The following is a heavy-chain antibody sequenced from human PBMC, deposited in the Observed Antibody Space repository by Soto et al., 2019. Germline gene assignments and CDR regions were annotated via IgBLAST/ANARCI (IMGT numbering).Heavy chain of an antibody. CDR2: MNPNSGNT. CDR3: ARGLSYCGGDCYSGSDAFDI. V-gene: IGHV1-8*01. J-gene: IGHJ3*02. Sequence: QVQLVQSGAEVKKPGASVKVSCKASGYTFTSYDINWVRQATGQGLEWMGWMNPNSGNTGYAQKFQGRVTMTRNTSISKAYMELSSRRSEDTAVYYCARGLSYCGGDCYSGSDAFDIWGQGTVVTVSS. CDR1: GYTFTSYD. D-gene: IGHD2-21*02.